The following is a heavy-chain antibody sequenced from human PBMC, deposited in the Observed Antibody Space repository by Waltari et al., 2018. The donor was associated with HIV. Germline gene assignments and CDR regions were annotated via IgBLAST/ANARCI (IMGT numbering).Heavy chain of an antibody. CDR3: ARDKGASDTYKAEYFQH. CDR2: ISAYNGNT. V-gene: IGHV1-18*01. D-gene: IGHD1-20*01. Sequence: VQSEREMQPPGASVKVSCKPHGYPFTIYCISRRRLAPGQGFEWVGWISAYNGNTNYAQKFRGRVTLTTDTSTSTAYMELRGLRHEDTAIYYCARDKGASDTYKAEYFQHWGRGTLVSVSA. J-gene: IGHJ1*01. CDR1: GYPFTIYC.